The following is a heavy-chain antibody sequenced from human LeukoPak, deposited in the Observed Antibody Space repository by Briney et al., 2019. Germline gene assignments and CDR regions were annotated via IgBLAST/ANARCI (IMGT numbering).Heavy chain of an antibody. V-gene: IGHV3-33*01. CDR1: GFTFSSYA. J-gene: IGHJ4*02. CDR2: IWYEGSKN. Sequence: WGSLRLSCAASGFTFSSYAMHWVRQAPGKGLEWVAIIWYEGSKNYYGDSVKGRFTISRDNSKNTLYLQMNSLRAEDTAVYYCARDSSGSCDYWGQGTLVTVSS. CDR3: ARDSSGSCDY. D-gene: IGHD1-26*01.